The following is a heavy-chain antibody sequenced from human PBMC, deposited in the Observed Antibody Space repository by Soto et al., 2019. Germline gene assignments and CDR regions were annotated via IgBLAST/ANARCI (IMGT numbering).Heavy chain of an antibody. CDR2: INPSGGST. J-gene: IGHJ4*02. CDR3: ARDHNICGDCYSGFDY. Sequence: ASVKVSCKACGDTFTSYYMHWVRQAPGQGLEWMGIINPSGGSTSYAQKFQGRVTMTRDTSTSTVYMELSSLRSEDTAVYYCARDHNICGDCYSGFDYWGQGTLVTVSS. CDR1: GDTFTSYY. D-gene: IGHD2-21*02. V-gene: IGHV1-46*01.